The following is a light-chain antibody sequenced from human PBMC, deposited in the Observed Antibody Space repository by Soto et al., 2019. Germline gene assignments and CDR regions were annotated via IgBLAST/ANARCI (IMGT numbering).Light chain of an antibody. CDR2: DVT. CDR1: SSDVGGYDH. Sequence: QSVLTPPASVSGSPGQSITISCTGTSSDVGGYDHVSWYQHHPGKAPKLLIYDVTNRPSGVSNRFSASKSGNTASLTISGLQAEDEADYYCSSYRINSTLGVFGTGTKLTVL. CDR3: SSYRINSTLGV. J-gene: IGLJ1*01. V-gene: IGLV2-14*03.